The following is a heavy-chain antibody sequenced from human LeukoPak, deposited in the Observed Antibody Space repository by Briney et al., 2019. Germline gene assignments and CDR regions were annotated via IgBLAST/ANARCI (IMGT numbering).Heavy chain of an antibody. CDR1: GGTFSSYA. CDR3: ARRNCSSTSCYNPYYYYYMDV. Sequence: SVTVSCMASGGTFSSYAISWVRQAPGQGLEWMGGIIPIFGTANYAQKFQGRVTITTDESTSTACMELSSLRSEDTAVYYCARRNCSSTSCYNPYYYYYMDVWGKGTTVTVSS. V-gene: IGHV1-69*05. CDR2: IIPIFGTA. D-gene: IGHD2-2*02. J-gene: IGHJ6*03.